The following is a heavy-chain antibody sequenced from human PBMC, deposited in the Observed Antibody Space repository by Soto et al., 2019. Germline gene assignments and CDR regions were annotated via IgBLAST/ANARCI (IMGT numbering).Heavy chain of an antibody. V-gene: IGHV4-4*02. CDR2: IYHSGST. Sequence: SETLSLTCAVSGGSISSSNWWSWVRQPPGKGLEWIGEIYHSGSTNYNPSLKSRVTISVDKSKNQFSLKLSSVTAADTAVYYCARDRGGYDLRYNWFDPWGKGTLVTVS. D-gene: IGHD5-12*01. CDR1: GGSISSSNW. CDR3: ARDRGGYDLRYNWFDP. J-gene: IGHJ5*02.